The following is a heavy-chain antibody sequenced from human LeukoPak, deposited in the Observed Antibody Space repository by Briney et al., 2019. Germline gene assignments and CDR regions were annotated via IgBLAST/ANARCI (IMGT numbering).Heavy chain of an antibody. D-gene: IGHD3-22*01. V-gene: IGHV3-7*01. CDR2: IKQDGSDK. CDR3: ARAGYASGYDY. J-gene: IGHJ4*02. CDR1: GFTFSSYW. Sequence: PGGSLRLSCVASGFTFSSYWMAWVRQAPGKGLEWLANIKQDGSDKYYVDSVKGRFTISRDNAKNSLYLQMNNLRVEDTAVYYCARAGYASGYDYWGQGTLVTVSS.